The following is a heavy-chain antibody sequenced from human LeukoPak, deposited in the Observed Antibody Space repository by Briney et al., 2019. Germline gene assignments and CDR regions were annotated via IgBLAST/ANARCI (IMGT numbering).Heavy chain of an antibody. V-gene: IGHV3-30*04. CDR1: GFTFSSYA. CDR2: ISYDGRNK. CDR3: ARDGRAGGYFDY. J-gene: IGHJ4*02. D-gene: IGHD3-16*01. Sequence: EPGGSLRLSCAASGFTFSSYAMHCVRQAPGKGLEWVAVISYDGRNKYYADSVKGRFTISRDNSKNTLYLQMNSLRAEDKAVYYCARDGRAGGYFDYWGQGTLVTVSS.